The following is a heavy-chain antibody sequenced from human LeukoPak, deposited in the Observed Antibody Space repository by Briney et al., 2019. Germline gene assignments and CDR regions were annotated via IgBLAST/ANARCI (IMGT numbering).Heavy chain of an antibody. CDR2: IHHSGTT. CDR1: GGSFSHYY. J-gene: IGHJ4*02. V-gene: IGHV4-34*01. Sequence: SETLSLTCVVYGGSFSHYYWTWIRQAPGNGLEWIGEIHHSGTTNCNPSLKSRLTISIDTSRNQFSLKLNSVTAADTAVYYCARPHLVDNYFDFWGQGTLVTVSA. D-gene: IGHD3-3*02. CDR3: ARPHLVDNYFDF.